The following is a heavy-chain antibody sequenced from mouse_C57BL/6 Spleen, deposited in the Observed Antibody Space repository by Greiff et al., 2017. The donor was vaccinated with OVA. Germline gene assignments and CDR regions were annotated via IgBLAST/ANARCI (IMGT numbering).Heavy chain of an antibody. CDR1: GYTFTDYN. V-gene: IGHV1-22*01. CDR3: AREGEALHWYFDV. J-gene: IGHJ1*03. Sequence: EVQLVESGPELVKPGASVKMSCKASGYTFTDYNMHWVKQSHGKSLEWIGYINPNNGGTSYNQKFKGKATLTVNKSSSTAYMELRSLTSEDSAVYYCAREGEALHWYFDVWGTGTTVTVSS. CDR2: INPNNGGT.